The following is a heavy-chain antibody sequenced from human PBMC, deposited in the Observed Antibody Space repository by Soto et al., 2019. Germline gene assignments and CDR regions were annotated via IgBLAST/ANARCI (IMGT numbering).Heavy chain of an antibody. CDR2: IYYTGST. CDR1: GGSISSGGYY. V-gene: IGHV4-31*03. J-gene: IGHJ6*03. Sequence: QVQLQESGPGLMKPSQTLSLTCTVSGGSISSGGYYWSWIRQHPGEGLEWIGYIYYTGSTYYNPSLKSRVTISVDTSKNQFSLQLSSVTAADSAVYYCARESRDFYYYYLDVWGKGTTVTVSS. CDR3: ARESRDFYYYYLDV.